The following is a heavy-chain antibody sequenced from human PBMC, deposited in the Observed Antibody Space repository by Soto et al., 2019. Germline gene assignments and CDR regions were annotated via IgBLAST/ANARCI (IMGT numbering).Heavy chain of an antibody. J-gene: IGHJ4*02. Sequence: GGSLRLSCAASGFTFSNYWMHWVRQAPGKGLVWVSHINSDGSSTSYADSVKGRFTISRDNAKNTLYLQMNSLRAEDTAVYYCARLNPPLPYDYWGQGTLVTVSS. CDR1: GFTFSNYW. CDR3: ARLNPPLPYDY. V-gene: IGHV3-74*01. CDR2: INSDGSST.